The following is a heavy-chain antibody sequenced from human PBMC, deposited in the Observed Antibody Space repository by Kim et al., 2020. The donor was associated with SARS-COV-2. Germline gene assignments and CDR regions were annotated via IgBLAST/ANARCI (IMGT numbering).Heavy chain of an antibody. J-gene: IGHJ6*02. D-gene: IGHD5-12*01. V-gene: IGHV3-11*06. Sequence: KGRFTISRDNAKNSLYLQMNSLRAEDTAVYYCARAQDSGYDKYYYYGMDVWGQGTTVTVSS. CDR3: ARAQDSGYDKYYYYGMDV.